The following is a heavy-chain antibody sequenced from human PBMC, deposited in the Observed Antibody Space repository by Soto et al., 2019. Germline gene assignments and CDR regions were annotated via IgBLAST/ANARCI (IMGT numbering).Heavy chain of an antibody. V-gene: IGHV4-59*01. D-gene: IGHD6-13*01. J-gene: IGHJ4*02. CDR1: GGSISSNY. CDR3: ARYRREAVAGYTLDN. CDR2: VYNSGST. Sequence: TLSLTCTVSGGSISSNYWTWIRQPPGKGMEWIGYVYNSGSTNYNPSLKSRVTISEDTSKSQFSLKVNSMTAADTAVYYCARYRREAVAGYTLDNWGQGILVTVSS.